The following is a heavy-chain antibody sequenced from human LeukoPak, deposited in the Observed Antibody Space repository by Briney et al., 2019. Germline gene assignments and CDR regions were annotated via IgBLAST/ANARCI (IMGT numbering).Heavy chain of an antibody. CDR2: INHSGDS. V-gene: IGHV4-34*01. Sequence: SETLSLTCAVYGGSFSGYYWSWLRQPPEKGLEWIGEINHSGDSNYHPSLKSRVTMSVDTSKNQFSLKLSSVTAADTAMYYCVRLGGIYYYYYMEVWGKGTTVTVSS. J-gene: IGHJ6*03. CDR3: VRLGGIYYYYYMEV. CDR1: GGSFSGYY. D-gene: IGHD1-26*01.